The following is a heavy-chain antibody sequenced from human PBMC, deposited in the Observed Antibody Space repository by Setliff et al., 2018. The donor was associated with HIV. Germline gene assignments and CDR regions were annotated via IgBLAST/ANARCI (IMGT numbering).Heavy chain of an antibody. D-gene: IGHD6-19*01. CDR2: VYYSGST. CDR3: VRQGAVTGHSLDS. Sequence: LSLTCTVSGVSTSSSSYYWGWIRQPPGKGLDWIGYVYYSGSTYYSPSLKSRLTISVDTSKNHFSLRLSSVTAADTAVYYCVRQGAVTGHSLDSWGPGALVTVSS. CDR1: GVSTSSSSYY. J-gene: IGHJ4*02. V-gene: IGHV4-39*01.